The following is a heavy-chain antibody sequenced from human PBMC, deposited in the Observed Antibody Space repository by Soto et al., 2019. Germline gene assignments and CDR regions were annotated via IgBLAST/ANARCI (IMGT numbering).Heavy chain of an antibody. CDR1: GFTFSSYW. V-gene: IGHV3-7*03. J-gene: IGHJ6*02. Sequence: PGGSLRLSCAASGFTFSSYWMSWVRQAPGKGLEWVANIKQDGSEKYYVDSVKGRFTISRDNAKNSLYLQMNSLRAEDTAVYYCARERGYSGYDYYYYYGMDVWGQGTTVTVSS. CDR2: IKQDGSEK. CDR3: ARERGYSGYDYYYYYGMDV. D-gene: IGHD5-12*01.